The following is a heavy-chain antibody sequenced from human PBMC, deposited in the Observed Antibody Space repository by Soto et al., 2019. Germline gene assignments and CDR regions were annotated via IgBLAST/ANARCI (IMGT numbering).Heavy chain of an antibody. CDR3: ARVGLADRGTAFDY. CDR1: GFTFSSYS. J-gene: IGHJ4*02. CDR2: ISSSSSYI. V-gene: IGHV3-21*01. D-gene: IGHD3-16*01. Sequence: EVQLVESGGGLVKPGGSLRLSCAASGFTFSSYSMNWVRQAPGKGLEWVSSISSSSSYIYYADSVKGRFTISRDNDKNSLYLQMNSLRAEDTAVYYCARVGLADRGTAFDYWGQGTLVTVS.